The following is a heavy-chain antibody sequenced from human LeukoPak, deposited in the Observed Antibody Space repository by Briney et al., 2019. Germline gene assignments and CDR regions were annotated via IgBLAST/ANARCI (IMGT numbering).Heavy chain of an antibody. D-gene: IGHD3-10*01. Sequence: AGGSLRLSCAASRFTVSSNCMSWVRQAPGKGLEWVSLIYSGGSTYYADSVKGRFTISRDNSKNTLYLQMNSLRAEDTAVYYCAKAVGYYGSGSYGYWGQGTLVTVSS. V-gene: IGHV3-53*01. J-gene: IGHJ4*02. CDR3: AKAVGYYGSGSYGY. CDR1: RFTVSSNC. CDR2: IYSGGST.